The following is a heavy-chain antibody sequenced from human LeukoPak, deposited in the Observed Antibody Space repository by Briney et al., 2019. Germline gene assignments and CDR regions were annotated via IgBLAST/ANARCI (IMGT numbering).Heavy chain of an antibody. CDR2: INHSGST. CDR3: ARRRIQLWYGGWFDP. Sequence: SETLSLTCAVYGGSFSGYYWSWIRQPPGKGLEWIGEINHSGSTNYNPSLKSRVTISVDTSKNQFSLKLSSVTAADTAVYYCARRRIQLWYGGWFDPWGQGTLVTVSS. V-gene: IGHV4-34*01. J-gene: IGHJ5*02. D-gene: IGHD5-18*01. CDR1: GGSFSGYY.